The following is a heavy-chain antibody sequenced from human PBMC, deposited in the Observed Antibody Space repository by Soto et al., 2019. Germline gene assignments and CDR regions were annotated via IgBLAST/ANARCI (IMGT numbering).Heavy chain of an antibody. Sequence: PGGSLRLSCAASGFTFSSYAMSWVRQAPGKGLEWVSAISGSGGSTYYADSVKGRFTISRDNSKNTLHLQMNSLRAEATAVYYCAKFGFKRWLTVGYYYYGMDVWGQGTTVTAS. D-gene: IGHD3-16*01. CDR2: ISGSGGST. CDR3: AKFGFKRWLTVGYYYYGMDV. CDR1: GFTFSSYA. V-gene: IGHV3-23*01. J-gene: IGHJ6*02.